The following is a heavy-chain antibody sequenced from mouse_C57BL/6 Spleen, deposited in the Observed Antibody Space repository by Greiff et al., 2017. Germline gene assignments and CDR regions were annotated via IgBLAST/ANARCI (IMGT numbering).Heavy chain of an antibody. V-gene: IGHV1-81*01. Sequence: QVQLKESGAELARPGASVKLSYKASGYTFTSYGISWVKQRTGQGLEWIGEIYPRSGNTYYNEKFKGKATLTADKSSSTAYMELRSLTSEDSAVYFCASSPGSFDVWGTGTTVTVSS. CDR1: GYTFTSYG. CDR3: ASSPGSFDV. CDR2: IYPRSGNT. J-gene: IGHJ1*03.